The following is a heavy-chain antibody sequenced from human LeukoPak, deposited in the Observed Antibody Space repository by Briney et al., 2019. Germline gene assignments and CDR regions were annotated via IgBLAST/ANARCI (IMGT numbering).Heavy chain of an antibody. CDR2: IYTSETT. D-gene: IGHD2-2*01. CDR1: GASISSYY. Sequence: SETLSLTCTVSGASISSYYWSWIRQPPGKGLEWIGYIYTSETTNFNPALRSRVTISIDTSRNQVSLRLSSVTAADTALYYCARHRSPSSLSFFDIWGQGMLVIVSS. J-gene: IGHJ4*02. V-gene: IGHV4-4*09. CDR3: ARHRSPSSLSFFDI.